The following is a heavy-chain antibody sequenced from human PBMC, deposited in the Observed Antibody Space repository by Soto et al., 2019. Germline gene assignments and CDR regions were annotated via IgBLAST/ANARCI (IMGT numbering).Heavy chain of an antibody. Sequence: QVQVVQSGAEVKKPESSVKVSCKPSGGTFNTYTVNWVRLAPGHGLEWMGRFIPILDMANYAQKFQDRVTXXXXXXXXXXXXXXXSLTSDDTAVYYCAITYCRDNSCPRDFDFWGPGTRVTVSS. CDR1: GGTFNTYT. V-gene: IGHV1-69*02. J-gene: IGHJ4*02. CDR2: FIPILDMA. CDR3: AITYCRDNSCPRDFDF. D-gene: IGHD3-10*01.